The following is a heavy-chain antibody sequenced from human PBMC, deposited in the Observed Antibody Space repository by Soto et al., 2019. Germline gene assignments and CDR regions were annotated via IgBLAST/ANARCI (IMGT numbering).Heavy chain of an antibody. D-gene: IGHD3-9*01. CDR1: GFTFYSFS. CDR2: IDTTSNYI. CDR3: VRDIGQYFRSGYMDV. J-gene: IGHJ6*03. V-gene: IGHV3-21*01. Sequence: EVQLVESGGGLVKPGESLRLYCAASGFTFYSFSMNWVRQAAGRGPEWVSSIDTTSNYIYYADSVRGRFTISRDNAKDSLYLQMYSLRAEDTAVYYCVRDIGQYFRSGYMDVWGRGTTVTVSS.